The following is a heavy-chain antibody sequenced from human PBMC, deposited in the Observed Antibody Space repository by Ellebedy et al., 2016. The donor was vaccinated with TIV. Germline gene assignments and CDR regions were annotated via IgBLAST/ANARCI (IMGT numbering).Heavy chain of an antibody. CDR2: VSVSDYNT. D-gene: IGHD3-3*01. V-gene: IGHV1-18*01. J-gene: IGHJ6*02. CDR1: GYNFTTYG. CDR3: ARDHVGGEA. Sequence: AASVKVSCKASGYNFTTYGISWVRQAPGQGLEWMGWVSVSDYNTNYAQKFQGRVTMTTAASSYTAYMELRSLRSGDTAVYYCARDHVGGEAWGQGTTVIVSS.